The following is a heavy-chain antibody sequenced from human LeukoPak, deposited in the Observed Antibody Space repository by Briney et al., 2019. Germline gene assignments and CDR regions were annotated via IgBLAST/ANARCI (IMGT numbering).Heavy chain of an antibody. Sequence: GGSLRPSCAASGFTFSSYAMHRVRQAPGKGLEWVAVISYDGSNKYYADSVKGRFTISRDNSKNTLYLQMNSLRAEDTAVYYCARDQYSSSLAYYYYYMDVWGKGTTVTVSS. D-gene: IGHD6-6*01. CDR1: GFTFSSYA. J-gene: IGHJ6*03. V-gene: IGHV3-30*01. CDR2: ISYDGSNK. CDR3: ARDQYSSSLAYYYYYMDV.